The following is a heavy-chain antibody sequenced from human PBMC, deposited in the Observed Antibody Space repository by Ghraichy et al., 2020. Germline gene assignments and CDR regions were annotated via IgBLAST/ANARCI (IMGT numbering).Heavy chain of an antibody. CDR2: ISINGRIT. CDR3: ASSNTMIPPVWELDY. J-gene: IGHJ4*02. Sequence: GGSLRLSCAASGFTFSSHWMHWVRQPPGKGLVLVSRISINGRITRYADSVKGRFTISRDNAKNTLYLQINSLTADDTAVYYCASSNTMIPPVWELDYWGQGAPVTVSS. CDR1: GFTFSSHW. D-gene: IGHD3-16*01. V-gene: IGHV3-74*01.